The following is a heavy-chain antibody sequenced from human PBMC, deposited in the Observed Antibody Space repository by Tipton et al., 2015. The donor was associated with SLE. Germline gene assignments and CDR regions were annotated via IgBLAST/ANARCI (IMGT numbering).Heavy chain of an antibody. CDR2: IYTSGSA. V-gene: IGHV4-4*07. CDR1: GGSVGTYY. Sequence: TLSLTCTVSGGSVGTYYWSWLRQPAGKGLEWIGRIYTSGSANVNPSFKSRVSMSVDTSKNQFSLKLSSVTAADTAVYYCATGPLRDAFDIWGQGTMVTVSS. CDR3: ATGPLRDAFDI. J-gene: IGHJ3*02.